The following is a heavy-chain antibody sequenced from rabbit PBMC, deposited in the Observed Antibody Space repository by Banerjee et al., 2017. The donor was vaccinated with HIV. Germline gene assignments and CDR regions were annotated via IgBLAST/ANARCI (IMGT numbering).Heavy chain of an antibody. Sequence: QEQLEESGGDLVKPGASLTLTCTASGFSFSSSDYMCWVRQAPGKGLEWIGCIYTGSGKTWYASWVNGRFTISKTSSTTVTLQMTSLTAADTATYFCARGYSDYAYAIVLWGPGTLVTVS. J-gene: IGHJ4*01. D-gene: IGHD6-1*01. CDR1: GFSFSSSDY. CDR2: IYTGSGKT. V-gene: IGHV1S45*01. CDR3: ARGYSDYAYAIVL.